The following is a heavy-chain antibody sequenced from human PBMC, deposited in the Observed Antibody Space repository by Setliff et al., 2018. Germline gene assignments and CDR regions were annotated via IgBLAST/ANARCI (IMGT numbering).Heavy chain of an antibody. J-gene: IGHJ5*02. Sequence: SETLSLTCAVYGGSFSGYYWNWIRQPPGKGLEWIGGINHSGGTNYNPSLKSRVTISVDTSKNQFSLKLSSVTAADTAVYYCASSRGQLRYSYGPNWFDPWGQGTLVTVSS. CDR2: INHSGGT. CDR3: ASSRGQLRYSYGPNWFDP. CDR1: GGSFSGYY. V-gene: IGHV4-34*01. D-gene: IGHD5-18*01.